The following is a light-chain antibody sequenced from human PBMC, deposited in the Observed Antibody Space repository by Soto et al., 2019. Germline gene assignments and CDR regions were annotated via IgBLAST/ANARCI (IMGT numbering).Light chain of an antibody. J-gene: IGLJ1*01. CDR3: KSYAGSNTYV. CDR1: SSNIGAGFD. Sequence: QSVLTQPPSVSGAPGQRVTISCAGSSSNIGAGFDVHWYLQLPGAAPKVLIYGNTNRPSGVPDRFSGSKSGTSASLAITGLRAEDEADYFCKSYAGSNTYVFGSGTKLTVL. V-gene: IGLV1-40*01. CDR2: GNT.